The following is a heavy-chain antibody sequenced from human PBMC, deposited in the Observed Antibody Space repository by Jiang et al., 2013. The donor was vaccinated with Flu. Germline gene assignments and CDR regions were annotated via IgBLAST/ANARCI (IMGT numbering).Heavy chain of an antibody. V-gene: IGHV3-7*03. CDR2: IKPDGSDK. D-gene: IGHD3-16*01. J-gene: IGHJ4*02. CDR3: ARGQPLGVGNFDY. Sequence: GGGLVQGGGSLRLSCAASDFSFRSYWMSWVRQAPGKGLEWVANIKPDGSDKHYVDSVKGRFTISRDNAQNELYLQMNSLRADDTAVYYCARGQPLGVGNFDYWGQGSLVTVSS. CDR1: DFSFRSYW.